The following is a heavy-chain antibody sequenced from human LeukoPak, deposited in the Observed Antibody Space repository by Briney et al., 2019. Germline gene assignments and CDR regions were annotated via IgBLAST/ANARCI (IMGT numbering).Heavy chain of an antibody. CDR3: ARSRWLPISD. Sequence: SETLSLTCPVSGGSISSGGYYWSWIRQHPGKGLEWIGYIYYSGSTYYNPSLKSRVTISVDTSKNQFSLKLSSVTAADTAVYYCARSRWLPISDWGQGTLVTVSS. V-gene: IGHV4-31*03. J-gene: IGHJ4*02. CDR2: IYYSGST. CDR1: GGSISSGGYY. D-gene: IGHD5-24*01.